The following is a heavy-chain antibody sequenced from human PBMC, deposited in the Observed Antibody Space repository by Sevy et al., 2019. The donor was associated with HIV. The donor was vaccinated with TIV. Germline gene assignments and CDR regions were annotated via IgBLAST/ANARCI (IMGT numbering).Heavy chain of an antibody. V-gene: IGHV3-9*01. D-gene: IGHD6-19*01. CDR1: GFTFDDYA. J-gene: IGHJ4*02. CDR3: AKGAGYSSGWYVDY. Sequence: GGSLRLSCAASGFTFDDYAMHWVRQAPGKGLEWVSGISWNSGSIGYADSVKGRFTICRDNAKNSLYLQMNSLRAEDTALYYCAKGAGYSSGWYVDYWGQGTLVTVSS. CDR2: ISWNSGSI.